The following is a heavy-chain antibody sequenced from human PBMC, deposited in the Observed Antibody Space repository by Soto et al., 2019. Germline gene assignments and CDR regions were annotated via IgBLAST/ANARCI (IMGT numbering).Heavy chain of an antibody. Sequence: QVQLVQSGAEVKKPGSSVKVSCKASGGTFSSYAISWVRQAPGQGLEWMGGIIPIFGTANYAQKFQGRVTITADESTSTAYMELSSLRSEDTAVYYCARENIVATSVYYYYYGMDVCGQGTTVTVSS. V-gene: IGHV1-69*01. CDR3: ARENIVATSVYYYYYGMDV. CDR1: GGTFSSYA. CDR2: IIPIFGTA. J-gene: IGHJ6*02. D-gene: IGHD5-12*01.